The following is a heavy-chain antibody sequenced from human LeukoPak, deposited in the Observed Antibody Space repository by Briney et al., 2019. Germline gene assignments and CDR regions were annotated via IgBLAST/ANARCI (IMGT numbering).Heavy chain of an antibody. CDR2: IIGSGSRI. J-gene: IGHJ4*02. CDR3: VRSPVDGHTILYFDY. D-gene: IGHD5-24*01. Sequence: GGSRRLSCAASGFTFSTYEMNWVRQAPGKGLEYVAYIIGSGSRIYYANSVKGRFSISRDNARDSPCLQMDSLRPEDTAIYSCVRSPVDGHTILYFDYWGQGTVVTVSS. CDR1: GFTFSTYE. V-gene: IGHV3-48*03.